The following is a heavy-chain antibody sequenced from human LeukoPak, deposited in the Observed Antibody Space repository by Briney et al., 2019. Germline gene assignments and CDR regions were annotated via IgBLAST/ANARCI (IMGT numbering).Heavy chain of an antibody. CDR3: ARHGGGSNSYFEY. D-gene: IGHD5-24*01. CDR1: GGSISSGNYY. Sequence: PSETLSLSCTASGGSISSGNYYWGWIRQPPGNGREWFVTLYYSGSTSYNQALKSRVTLFVDTSKNQCSLRLASVTAADTAVYYCARHGGGSNSYFEYWGEGTPVTVAS. CDR2: LYYSGST. J-gene: IGHJ4*02. V-gene: IGHV4-39*01.